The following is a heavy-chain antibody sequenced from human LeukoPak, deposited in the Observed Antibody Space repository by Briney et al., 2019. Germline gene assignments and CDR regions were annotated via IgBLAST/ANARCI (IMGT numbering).Heavy chain of an antibody. CDR3: VRESYRFGLFVFDS. J-gene: IGHJ4*02. CDR1: GFTFSTYA. Sequence: GRSLRLSCAASGFTFSTYAMHWVRQAPGKGLEWVAVISHDGSKKYYADSVKGRFTISRGNAKKSLYLQMNSLRAEDTAVYFCVRESYRFGLFVFDSWGQGTLVTVSS. V-gene: IGHV3-30-3*01. D-gene: IGHD3-16*01. CDR2: ISHDGSKK.